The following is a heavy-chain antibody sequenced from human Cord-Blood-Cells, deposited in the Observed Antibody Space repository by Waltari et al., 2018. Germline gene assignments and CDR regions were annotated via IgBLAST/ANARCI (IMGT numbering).Heavy chain of an antibody. CDR3: ARGSRIAAAGVPDY. V-gene: IGHV3-30*04. D-gene: IGHD6-13*01. Sequence: QVQLVESGGGVVQPGRSLRLSCAASGFTFSSYAMHWVRQAPGKGLEWVAVISYDGSNKYYADSVKGRFTISRDNSKNTLYLQMNSLRAEDTAVYYCARGSRIAAAGVPDYWGQGTLVTVSS. CDR1: GFTFSSYA. CDR2: ISYDGSNK. J-gene: IGHJ4*02.